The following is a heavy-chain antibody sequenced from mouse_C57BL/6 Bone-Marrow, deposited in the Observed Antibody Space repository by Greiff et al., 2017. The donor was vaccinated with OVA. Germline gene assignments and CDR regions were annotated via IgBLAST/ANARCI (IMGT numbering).Heavy chain of an antibody. CDR3: ARDYYGSSPMDY. CDR1: GYTFTSYW. D-gene: IGHD1-1*01. V-gene: IGHV1-64*01. J-gene: IGHJ4*01. Sequence: VKLQQPGAELVKPGASVKLSCKASGYTFTSYWMHWVKQRPGQGLEWIGMIHPNSGSTNYNEKFKSKATLTVDKSSSTAYMQLSSLTSEYSAVYDCARDYYGSSPMDYWGQGTSVTVSS. CDR2: IHPNSGST.